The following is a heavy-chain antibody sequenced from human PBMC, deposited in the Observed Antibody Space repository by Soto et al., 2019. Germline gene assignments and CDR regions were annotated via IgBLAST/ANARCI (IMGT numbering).Heavy chain of an antibody. CDR1: GFTFSSYA. V-gene: IGHV3-23*01. Sequence: EVQLLESGGGLVQPGESLKISCAVSGFTFSSYAISWVRQAPGKGLEWVSGISGTGRVTNYAESVKGRFTISRDNPKNTLSPEMKSLRAEDTAVYYCAKDVHYDIVTGIEYFDHWGQGTLVTVSS. J-gene: IGHJ1*01. CDR2: ISGTGRVT. D-gene: IGHD3-9*01. CDR3: AKDVHYDIVTGIEYFDH.